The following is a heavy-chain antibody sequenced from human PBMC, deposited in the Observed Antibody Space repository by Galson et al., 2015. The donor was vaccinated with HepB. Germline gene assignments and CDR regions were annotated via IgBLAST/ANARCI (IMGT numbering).Heavy chain of an antibody. CDR3: ARVKSGSGYLDAFDI. D-gene: IGHD3-22*01. CDR1: GYTFTSYY. V-gene: IGHV1-2*04. J-gene: IGHJ3*02. Sequence: SVKVSCKASGYTFTSYYMHWVRQAPGQGLEWMGWINPNSGGTNYAQKFQGWVTMTRDTSISTTYMELSRLRSDDTAVYYCARVKSGSGYLDAFDIWGQGTMVTVSS. CDR2: INPNSGGT.